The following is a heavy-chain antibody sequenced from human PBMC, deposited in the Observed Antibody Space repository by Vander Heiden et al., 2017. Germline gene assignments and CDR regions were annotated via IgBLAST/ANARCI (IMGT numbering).Heavy chain of an antibody. CDR2: IYYSGST. V-gene: IGHV4-39*01. Sequence: QLQLQESGPGLVKPSETLSLTCTVSGGSISSSSYYWGWIRPPPGKGLEWIGSIYYSGSTYYNPSLKSRVTISVDTSKNQFSLKLSSVTAADTAVYYCSGDFWSGYYYYGMDVWGQGTTVTVSS. J-gene: IGHJ6*02. CDR1: GGSISSSSYY. D-gene: IGHD3-3*01. CDR3: SGDFWSGYYYYGMDV.